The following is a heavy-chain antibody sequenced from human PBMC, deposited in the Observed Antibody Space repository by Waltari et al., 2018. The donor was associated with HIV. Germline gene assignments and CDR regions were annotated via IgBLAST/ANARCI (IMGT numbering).Heavy chain of an antibody. V-gene: IGHV3-23*01. CDR1: GFPFSSYA. CDR3: AKDLRWIQLPYGMDV. D-gene: IGHD5-18*01. CDR2: ISGSGGRT. J-gene: IGHJ6*02. Sequence: EVQLLESGGGLVQPGGSLRLSCAASGFPFSSYAMSWVRQAPRKGRVWVSAISGSGGRTYYADSVKGRFTISRDNSKNTLYLQMNSLRAEDTAVYYCAKDLRWIQLPYGMDVWGQGTTVTVSS.